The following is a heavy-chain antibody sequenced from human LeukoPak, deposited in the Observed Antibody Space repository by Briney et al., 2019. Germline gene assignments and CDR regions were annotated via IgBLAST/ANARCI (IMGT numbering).Heavy chain of an antibody. CDR3: ARSLGSSFSFYFDY. D-gene: IGHD6-13*01. Sequence: ASVKVSCKASGYTFSGDYLHWVRQAPGQGPEWMGWINPNNGDTNYEDKFRGRVTMTRDTSISTAYMELSRLTYEDTAVYFRARSLGSSFSFYFDYWGQGTLVTVSS. CDR2: INPNNGDT. V-gene: IGHV1-2*02. J-gene: IGHJ4*02. CDR1: GYTFSGDY.